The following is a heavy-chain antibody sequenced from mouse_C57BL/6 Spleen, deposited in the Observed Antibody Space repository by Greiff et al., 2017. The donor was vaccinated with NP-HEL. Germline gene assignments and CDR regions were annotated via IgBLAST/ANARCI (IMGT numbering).Heavy chain of an antibody. D-gene: IGHD1-1*01. CDR1: GFTFSDYG. V-gene: IGHV5-17*01. CDR3: ARDYGSSSYYFDY. J-gene: IGHJ2*01. Sequence: EVKVVESGGGLVKPGGSLKLSCAASGFTFSDYGMHWVRQAPEKGLEWVAYISSGSSTIYYADTVKGRFTNSRDNAKNTLFLQMTSLRSEDTAMYYCARDYGSSSYYFDYWGQGTTLTVSS. CDR2: ISSGSSTI.